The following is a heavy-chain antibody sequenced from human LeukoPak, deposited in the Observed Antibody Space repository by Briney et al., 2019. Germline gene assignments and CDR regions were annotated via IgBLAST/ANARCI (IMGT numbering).Heavy chain of an antibody. CDR2: IYYSGST. J-gene: IGHJ3*01. D-gene: IGHD3-22*01. CDR3: ARVGGLYYYDSSGYLND. Sequence: SETLSLTCTVSGGSISSHYWSWIRQPPGKGLEWIGCIYYSGSTNYNPSLKSRVTISVDTSKNQFSLKLSSVTAADTAVYYCARVGGLYYYDSSGYLNDWGQGTMVTVSS. CDR1: GGSISSHY. V-gene: IGHV4-59*11.